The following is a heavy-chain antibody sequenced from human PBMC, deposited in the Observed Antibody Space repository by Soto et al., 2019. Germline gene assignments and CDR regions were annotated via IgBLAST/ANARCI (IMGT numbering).Heavy chain of an antibody. CDR3: TTVTTVDYYFDY. Sequence: EVQLVESGGGLVQPGGSLRLSGAASGLTFSDRYMDWVRQAPGKGLEWVGRIRKKTNSYTTEYAASVKGRFIISRDDSTNSLYLQMSSLKTEDTAVYYCTTVTTVDYYFDYWGQGTLVTVSS. CDR1: GLTFSDRY. V-gene: IGHV3-72*01. D-gene: IGHD4-17*01. CDR2: IRKKTNSYTT. J-gene: IGHJ4*02.